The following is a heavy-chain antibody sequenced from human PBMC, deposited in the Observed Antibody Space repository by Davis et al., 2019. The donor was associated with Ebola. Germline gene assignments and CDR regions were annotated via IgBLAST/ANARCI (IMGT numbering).Heavy chain of an antibody. D-gene: IGHD3-22*01. J-gene: IGHJ4*02. CDR3: AAYDSTFRNY. Sequence: GESLKISCAASGFSFGDYAMHWARQAPGKGLEWVSLISWDGRSTAYAESVRGRFSISRDNSKKFLYLQMNSLSTEDTARYYCAAYDSTFRNYWGQGTLVTVSS. V-gene: IGHV3-43D*03. CDR1: GFSFGDYA. CDR2: ISWDGRST.